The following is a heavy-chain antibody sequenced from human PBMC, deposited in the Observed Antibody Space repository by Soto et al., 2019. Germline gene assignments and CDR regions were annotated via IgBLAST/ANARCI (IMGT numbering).Heavy chain of an antibody. J-gene: IGHJ4*02. V-gene: IGHV3-23*01. CDR1: GVTFSSYA. D-gene: IGHD2-2*01. CDR2: ISGSDGST. CDR3: AKDSSYPAAEPDY. Sequence: EVQLLESGGGLVQPGGSLRLSCAASGVTFSSYAMSWVRQAPGQGLEWASGISGSDGSTYYADSVKCRFTISRDNSKNALYLQMTSLRAEDTAVYYCAKDSSYPAAEPDYWGQGTLVTVSS.